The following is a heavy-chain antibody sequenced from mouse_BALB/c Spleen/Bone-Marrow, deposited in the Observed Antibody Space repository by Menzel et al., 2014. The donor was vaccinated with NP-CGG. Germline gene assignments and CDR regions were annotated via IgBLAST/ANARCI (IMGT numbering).Heavy chain of an antibody. CDR2: IDPANGNT. V-gene: IGHV14-3*02. Sequence: AHLQQTRAEFGQPAASVKLSCTASGFNIKDTYMHWVKQRPEQGLEWIGRIDPANGNTKYDPKFQGKATITADTSSNTAYLQLSSLTSEDTAVYYCAAYYYGSSYGFAYWGQATPVTVSA. D-gene: IGHD1-1*01. J-gene: IGHJ3*01. CDR1: GFNIKDTY. CDR3: AAYYYGSSYGFAY.